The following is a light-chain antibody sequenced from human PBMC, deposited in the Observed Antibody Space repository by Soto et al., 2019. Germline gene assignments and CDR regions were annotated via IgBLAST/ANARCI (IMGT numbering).Light chain of an antibody. CDR2: DVS. Sequence: QSVLTQPASVSGSPGQSITISCTGTSSDVGTYDYVSWYQQHPGKAPKLMIYDVSNRPSGVSNRFSGSKSGNTASLTISGLQAEDEADYYCCSFTSSNTLVFGGGTQLTVL. J-gene: IGLJ2*01. V-gene: IGLV2-14*01. CDR3: CSFTSSNTLV. CDR1: SSDVGTYDY.